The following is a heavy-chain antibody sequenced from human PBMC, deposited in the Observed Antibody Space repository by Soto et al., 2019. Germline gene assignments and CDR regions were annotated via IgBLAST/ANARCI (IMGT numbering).Heavy chain of an antibody. J-gene: IGHJ4*02. CDR3: ARDLAKGGGSAGFDY. Sequence: PGGSLRLSCAASGFTFEEYAMHWVRQAPGKGLEWVAGVSWNSGSLGYADSVKGRFTISRDDAKNSLYLEMNSLRPDDTAVYYCARDLAKGGGSAGFDYWGQGTLVTVSS. V-gene: IGHV3-9*01. D-gene: IGHD1-26*01. CDR2: VSWNSGSL. CDR1: GFTFEEYA.